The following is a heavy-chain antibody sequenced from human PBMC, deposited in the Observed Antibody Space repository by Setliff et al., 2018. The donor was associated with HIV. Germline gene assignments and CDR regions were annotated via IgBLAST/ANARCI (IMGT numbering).Heavy chain of an antibody. D-gene: IGHD2-2*01. Sequence: ASVKVSCKASGYTFISYGITWVRQAPGQGLEWMGRISVYNGNTIYAQKLQGRVIMTTDTSTSTACMELRSLRSDDTAMYYCATQRDIVMVPGQGGFDIWAQGTMVTVSS. J-gene: IGHJ3*02. CDR1: GYTFISYG. CDR3: ATQRDIVMVPGQGGFDI. CDR2: ISVYNGNT. V-gene: IGHV1-18*01.